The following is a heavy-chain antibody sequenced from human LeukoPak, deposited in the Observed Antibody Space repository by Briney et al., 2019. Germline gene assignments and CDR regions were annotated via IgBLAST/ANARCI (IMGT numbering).Heavy chain of an antibody. CDR1: GFTFSSYS. CDR2: ISSSSSYI. V-gene: IGHV3-21*01. Sequence: PGGSLRLSCAASGFTFSSYSMNWVRQAPGKGLEWVSSISSSSSYIYYADSVKGRFTISRDNAKNSLYLQMNSLRAEDTAVYYCARDSGQEYAFDIWGQGTMVTVSS. D-gene: IGHD2-15*01. J-gene: IGHJ3*02. CDR3: ARDSGQEYAFDI.